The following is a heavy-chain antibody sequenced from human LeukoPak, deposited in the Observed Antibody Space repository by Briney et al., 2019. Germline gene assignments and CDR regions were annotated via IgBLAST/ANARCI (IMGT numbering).Heavy chain of an antibody. CDR2: IIPILGIA. Sequence: SVKVSCRASGGTFSSYAISWVRQAPGQGLEWMGGIIPILGIANYAQKFQGRVTITADESTSTAYMELSSLRSEDTAVYYCARGVGWVKSYYYGMDVWGQGTTVTVSS. D-gene: IGHD3-16*01. CDR1: GGTFSSYA. CDR3: ARGVGWVKSYYYGMDV. J-gene: IGHJ6*02. V-gene: IGHV1-69*10.